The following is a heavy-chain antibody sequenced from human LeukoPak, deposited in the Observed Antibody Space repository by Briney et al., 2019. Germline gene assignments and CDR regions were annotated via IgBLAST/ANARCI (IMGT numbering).Heavy chain of an antibody. CDR2: IGGGGENT. CDR1: GFTFNSYA. CDR3: AKVLTGSQDY. Sequence: GGSLRLSCAASGFTFNSYALSWVRQAPGKGVEWVSTIGGGGENTYYADSVKGRFTISRDNSRNRLYLQMKSLRAEDTAVYFCAKVLTGSQDYWGQGTLVTVSS. V-gene: IGHV3-23*01. J-gene: IGHJ4*02. D-gene: IGHD7-27*01.